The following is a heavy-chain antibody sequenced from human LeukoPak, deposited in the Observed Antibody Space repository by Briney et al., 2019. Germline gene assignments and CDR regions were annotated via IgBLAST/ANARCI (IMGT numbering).Heavy chain of an antibody. J-gene: IGHJ4*02. D-gene: IGHD3-10*01. CDR1: GGSFSGYY. V-gene: IGHV4-34*01. CDR3: ARGPYGSGSFFDY. CDR2: INHSGST. Sequence: SETLSLTCAVYGGSFSGYYWSWIRQPPGKGLAWIGEINHSGSTNYNPSLKSRVTISVDTSKNQFSLKLSSVTAADTAVYYCARGPYGSGSFFDYWGQGTLVTVSS.